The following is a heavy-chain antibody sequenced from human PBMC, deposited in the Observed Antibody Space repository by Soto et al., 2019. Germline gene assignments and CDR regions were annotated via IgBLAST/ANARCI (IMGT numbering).Heavy chain of an antibody. CDR2: ISAYNGNT. V-gene: IGHV1-18*04. D-gene: IGHD1-26*01. CDR1: GYTFPSYG. Sequence: SVKVSCKASGYTFPSYGISWVRQAPGQGLEWMGWISAYNGNTNYAQKLQGRVTMTTDTSTSTAYMELRSLRSDDTAVYYCARWRRQIIVGATTYDYFDYWGQGTLVTASS. CDR3: ARWRRQIIVGATTYDYFDY. J-gene: IGHJ4*02.